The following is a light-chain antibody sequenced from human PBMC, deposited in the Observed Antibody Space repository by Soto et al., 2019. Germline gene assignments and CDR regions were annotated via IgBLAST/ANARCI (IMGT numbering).Light chain of an antibody. CDR3: QQYGSSPLLT. CDR2: GAS. Sequence: EIVLTQSPGTLSLSPGERATLSCRASQSVSRSYLAWYQQKPGQAPRLLIYGASSRATGIPDRFSGSGSGTDFTLTISRLEPEDFAVYYCQQYGSSPLLTFGGGTKVEFK. CDR1: QSVSRSY. J-gene: IGKJ4*01. V-gene: IGKV3-20*01.